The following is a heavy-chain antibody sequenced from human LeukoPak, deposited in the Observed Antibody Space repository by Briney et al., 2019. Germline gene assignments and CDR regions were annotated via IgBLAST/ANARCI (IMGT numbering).Heavy chain of an antibody. J-gene: IGHJ3*02. V-gene: IGHV3-9*01. D-gene: IGHD3-16*01. CDR2: ISWNSGSI. Sequence: GRSLRLSCAASGFTFDDYAMHWVRQAPGKGLKWVSGISWNSGSIGYADSVKGRFTISRDNAKNSLYLQMNSLRAEDTALYYCAKAFMITFGGPDAFDIWGQGTMVTVSS. CDR3: AKAFMITFGGPDAFDI. CDR1: GFTFDDYA.